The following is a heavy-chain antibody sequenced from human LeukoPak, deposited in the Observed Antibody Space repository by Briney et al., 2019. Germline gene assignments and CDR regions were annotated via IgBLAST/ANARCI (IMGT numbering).Heavy chain of an antibody. CDR3: AKDSGPPHDAFDI. D-gene: IGHD1-14*01. CDR1: GFTFSSYG. V-gene: IGHV3-30*18. Sequence: PGGSLRLSCAASGFTFSSYGMPWVRQAPGKGLEWVAVISYDGSNKYYADSVKGRFTISRDNSKNTLYLQMNSLRAEDTAVYYCAKDSGPPHDAFDIWGQGTMVTVSS. CDR2: ISYDGSNK. J-gene: IGHJ3*02.